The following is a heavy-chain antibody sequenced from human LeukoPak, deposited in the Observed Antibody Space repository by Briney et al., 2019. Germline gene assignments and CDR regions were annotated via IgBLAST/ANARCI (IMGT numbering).Heavy chain of an antibody. J-gene: IGHJ4*02. V-gene: IGHV3-7*01. Sequence: PGGSLRLSCVVSGFSFSTYWMSWVRQAPGKGLEWVANIKEDGSDKYYVDSVKDRFTISRDNAKNSLYLQMNSLRAEDTAVYYCASGYGDFYYWGQGTLVTVSS. CDR3: ASGYGDFYY. CDR1: GFSFSTYW. D-gene: IGHD4-17*01. CDR2: IKEDGSDK.